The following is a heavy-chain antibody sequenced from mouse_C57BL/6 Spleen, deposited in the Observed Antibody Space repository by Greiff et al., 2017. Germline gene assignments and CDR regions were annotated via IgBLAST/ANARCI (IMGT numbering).Heavy chain of an antibody. D-gene: IGHD2-5*01. CDR3: ARRYYSNYEGYFDV. CDR2: IDPSDSYT. Sequence: VQLQQPGAELVMPGASVKLSCKASGYTFTSYWMHWVKQRPGQGLEWIGEIDPSDSYTNYNQKFKGKSTLTVDKSSSTAYMQLSSLTSEDSAVYYCARRYYSNYEGYFDVWGTGTTVTVSS. J-gene: IGHJ1*03. CDR1: GYTFTSYW. V-gene: IGHV1-69*01.